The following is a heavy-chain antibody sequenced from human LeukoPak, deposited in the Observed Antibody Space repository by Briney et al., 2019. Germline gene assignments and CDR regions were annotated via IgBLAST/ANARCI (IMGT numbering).Heavy chain of an antibody. Sequence: ASVKVSCKASGYTFTHDYMHWVRHAPGRGLEFMGWINPDSGFTNYAQKFKGRVTMTRDTSISTAYLEVRSLTSDDTAVYYCAPTAEAYTSWWKVWGQGTLVTVSS. CDR1: GYTFTHDY. V-gene: IGHV1-2*02. CDR3: APTAEAYTSWWKV. D-gene: IGHD3-16*01. CDR2: INPDSGFT. J-gene: IGHJ4*02.